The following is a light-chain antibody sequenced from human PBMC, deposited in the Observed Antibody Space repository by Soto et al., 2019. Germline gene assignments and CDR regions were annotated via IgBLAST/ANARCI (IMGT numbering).Light chain of an antibody. CDR3: CSCITANTRCV. CDR1: SSDVGGYNY. Sequence: QSVLTQPRSVSGSPGQSVTISCTGTSSDVGGYNYVSWYQQHPGKAPKLMIYDVGKRPSGVPDRFSGSKSDNTDSLTISGIQAEDEADYYCCSCITANTRCVFGSGTKVTVL. CDR2: DVG. J-gene: IGLJ1*01. V-gene: IGLV2-11*01.